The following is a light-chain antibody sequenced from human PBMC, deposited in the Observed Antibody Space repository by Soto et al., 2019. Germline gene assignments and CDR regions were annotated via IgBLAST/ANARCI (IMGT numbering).Light chain of an antibody. V-gene: IGKV1-5*03. J-gene: IGKJ5*01. CDR3: QQSYSTPVT. CDR2: KAS. Sequence: DIQMTQSPSTLSASVGDRVTITCRASQTISSWVAWYQQKPGRAPKLLIYKASSLETGVPSRFSGSGSGTEFTLTISGLQPDDFATYFCQQSYSTPVTFGQGTRLEIK. CDR1: QTISSW.